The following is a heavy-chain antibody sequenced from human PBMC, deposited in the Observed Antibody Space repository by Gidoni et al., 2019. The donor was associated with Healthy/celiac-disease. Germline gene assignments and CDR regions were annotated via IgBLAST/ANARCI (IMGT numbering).Heavy chain of an antibody. CDR3: ARGYGIVVVVAATSFDY. Sequence: QVQLQQWGAGLLKPSETLSLTCAVYGGSFSGYYWSWIRQPPGKGLEWIGEINHSGSTNYNPSLKSRVTISVDTSKNQFSLKLSSVTAADTAVYYCARGYGIVVVVAATSFDYWGQGTLVTVSS. J-gene: IGHJ4*02. CDR1: GGSFSGYY. D-gene: IGHD2-15*01. V-gene: IGHV4-34*01. CDR2: INHSGST.